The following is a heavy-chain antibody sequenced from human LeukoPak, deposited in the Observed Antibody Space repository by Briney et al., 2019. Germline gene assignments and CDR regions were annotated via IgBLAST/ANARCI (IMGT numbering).Heavy chain of an antibody. J-gene: IGHJ4*02. CDR1: GGSISSSNW. CDR2: IYHSGST. Sequence: SETLSLTCAVSGGSISSSNWWSWVRQPPGEGLEWIGEIYHSGSTNYNPSLKSRVTISVDKSKNQFSLKLSSVTAADTAVYYCARVASYGYRPIDYWGQGTLDTVSS. D-gene: IGHD5-18*01. CDR3: ARVASYGYRPIDY. V-gene: IGHV4-4*02.